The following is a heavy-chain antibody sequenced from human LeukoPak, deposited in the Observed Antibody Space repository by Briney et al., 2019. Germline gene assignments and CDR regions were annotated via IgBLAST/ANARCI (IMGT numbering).Heavy chain of an antibody. CDR1: GGSISSYY. CDR2: IYYSGST. CDR3: ARLTVPLRFDP. D-gene: IGHD2-2*01. V-gene: IGHV4-59*01. J-gene: IGHJ5*02. Sequence: SETLSLTCTVSGGSISSYYWSWIRQPPGKGLEWIGYIYYSGSTNYNPSLKSRGTISVDTSKNQFSLKLNSVSAADTAVYYCARLTVPLRFDPWGQGTLVTVSS.